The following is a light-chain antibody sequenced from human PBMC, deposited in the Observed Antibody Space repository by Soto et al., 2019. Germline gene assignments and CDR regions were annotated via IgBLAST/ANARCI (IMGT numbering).Light chain of an antibody. J-gene: IGKJ4*01. CDR2: RAS. CDR3: QQYDRYPIT. Sequence: DIQMTQSPSILSTSVGDRVTITCRASQSVSGWLAWYQQKPGKAPKLLIYRASSLRSGVPSRFSGSASGTEFTLTISGLQPDDFATYYCQQYDRYPITFGGGTKVEI. CDR1: QSVSGW. V-gene: IGKV1-5*03.